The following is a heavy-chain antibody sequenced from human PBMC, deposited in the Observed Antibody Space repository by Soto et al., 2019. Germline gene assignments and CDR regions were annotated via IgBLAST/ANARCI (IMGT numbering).Heavy chain of an antibody. D-gene: IGHD2-15*01. CDR1: GFTFSSYG. Sequence: QVQLVESGGGVVQPGRSLRLSCAASGFTFSSYGMHWVRQAPGKGLEWVAVISYDGSNKYYADSVKGRFTISRDNSKNTLYLQMNSLRAEDTAVYYCAKDSATPGDGMDVWGQGTTVTVSS. CDR3: AKDSATPGDGMDV. CDR2: ISYDGSNK. J-gene: IGHJ6*02. V-gene: IGHV3-30*18.